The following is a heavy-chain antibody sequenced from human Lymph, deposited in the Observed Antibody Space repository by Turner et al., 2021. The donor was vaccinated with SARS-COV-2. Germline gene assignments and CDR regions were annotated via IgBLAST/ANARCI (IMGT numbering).Heavy chain of an antibody. V-gene: IGHV3-21*02. CDR1: GFTYSSYS. J-gene: IGHJ4*02. D-gene: IGHD7-27*01. CDR2: ISVSSSYI. CDR3: ARGGRPPWQLLGLGNFDY. Sequence: EVQLVESGGGLVKTGGSLRLSCAASGFTYSSYSMNWVRQAPGKGLEWVSFISVSSSYIYYADSVKGRFTISRDNAKNSLYLQMNSLRAEDTAVYYCARGGRPPWQLLGLGNFDYLGQGTLVTVSS.